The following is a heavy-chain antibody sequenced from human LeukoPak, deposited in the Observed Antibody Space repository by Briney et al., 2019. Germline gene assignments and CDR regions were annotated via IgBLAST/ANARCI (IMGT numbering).Heavy chain of an antibody. Sequence: PGGSLRLSCAVSGLIFRSYWMSWVRQAPGKGLEWVANINQDGSEKYFVDSVKGRFTISRDNAKNSLHLQMNTLRAEDTAVYYCARERDGRFFDYWGQGTLDTVSS. V-gene: IGHV3-7*01. CDR3: ARERDGRFFDY. CDR2: INQDGSEK. D-gene: IGHD5-24*01. CDR1: GLIFRSYW. J-gene: IGHJ4*02.